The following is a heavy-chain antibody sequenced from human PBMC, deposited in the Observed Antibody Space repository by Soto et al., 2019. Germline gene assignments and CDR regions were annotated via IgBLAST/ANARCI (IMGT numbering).Heavy chain of an antibody. CDR3: TTEVGSYGYVSFDY. V-gene: IGHV3-15*07. CDR2: IKSKTDGGTT. CDR1: GFTFSNAW. D-gene: IGHD5-18*01. J-gene: IGHJ4*02. Sequence: EVQLVESGGGLVKPGGSLRLSCAASGFTFSNAWMNCVRQAPGKGLEWVGRIKSKTDGGTTDYAAPVKGRFTISRDDSKNTLYLQMNSLKTEDTAVYYCTTEVGSYGYVSFDYWGQGTLVTVSS.